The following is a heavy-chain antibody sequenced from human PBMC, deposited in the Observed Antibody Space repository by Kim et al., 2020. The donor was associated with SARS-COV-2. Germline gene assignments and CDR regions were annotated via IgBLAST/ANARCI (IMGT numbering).Heavy chain of an antibody. V-gene: IGHV3-53*01. Sequence: KGRFTISRDNSKNTLYRQMNSLRAEDTAVYYCAQSTIFGVGGRDYYGMDVWGQGTTVTVSS. D-gene: IGHD3-3*01. J-gene: IGHJ6*02. CDR3: AQSTIFGVGGRDYYGMDV.